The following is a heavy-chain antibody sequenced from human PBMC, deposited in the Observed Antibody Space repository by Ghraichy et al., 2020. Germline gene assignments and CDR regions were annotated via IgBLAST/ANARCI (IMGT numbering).Heavy chain of an antibody. CDR2: IRYDGSNK. CDR3: AKEGDTSSSWYSWYYYGMDV. Sequence: GESLNISCAASGFTFSSYGMHWVRQAPGKGLEWVAFIRYDGSNKYYADSVKGRFTISRDNSKNTLYLQMNSLRAEDTAVYYCAKEGDTSSSWYSWYYYGMDVWGQGTTVTVSS. D-gene: IGHD6-13*01. CDR1: GFTFSSYG. V-gene: IGHV3-30*02. J-gene: IGHJ6*02.